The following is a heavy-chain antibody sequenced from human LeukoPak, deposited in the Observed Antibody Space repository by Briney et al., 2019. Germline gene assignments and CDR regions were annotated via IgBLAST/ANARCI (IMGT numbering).Heavy chain of an antibody. J-gene: IGHJ5*02. CDR2: INPNSGGT. Sequence: ASVKVSCKASGYTFTGYYMHWVRQAPGQGLEWMGWINPNSGGTNYAQKFQGRVTMTRDTSISTAYMELSRLRSDDTAVYYCACGYHDFWNRAWFDPWGQGTLVTVSS. CDR1: GYTFTGYY. CDR3: ACGYHDFWNRAWFDP. D-gene: IGHD3-3*01. V-gene: IGHV1-2*02.